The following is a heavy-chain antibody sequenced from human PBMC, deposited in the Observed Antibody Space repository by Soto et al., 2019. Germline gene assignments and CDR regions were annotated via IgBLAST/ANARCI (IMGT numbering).Heavy chain of an antibody. CDR2: INHSGST. V-gene: IGHV4-34*01. D-gene: IGHD6-6*01. CDR3: ARGHIAARPSDY. Sequence: SETLSLTCAVYGGSSSGYYWSWIRQPPGKGLEWIGEINHSGSTNYNPSLKSRVTISVDTSKNQFSLKLSSVTAADTAVYYCARGHIAARPSDYWGQGTLVTVSS. J-gene: IGHJ4*02. CDR1: GGSSSGYY.